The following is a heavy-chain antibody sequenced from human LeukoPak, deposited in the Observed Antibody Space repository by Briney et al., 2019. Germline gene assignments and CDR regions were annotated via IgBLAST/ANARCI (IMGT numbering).Heavy chain of an antibody. D-gene: IGHD1-26*01. CDR1: GGSISSYY. Sequence: PSETLSLTCTVSGGSISSYYWSWIRQPPGKGLEWIGYIYYSGSTNYNPSLKSRVTISVDTSKNQFSLKLSSVTAADTAVYYCARDMDSGSLDAFDIWGQGTMVTVSS. V-gene: IGHV4-59*01. J-gene: IGHJ3*02. CDR3: ARDMDSGSLDAFDI. CDR2: IYYSGST.